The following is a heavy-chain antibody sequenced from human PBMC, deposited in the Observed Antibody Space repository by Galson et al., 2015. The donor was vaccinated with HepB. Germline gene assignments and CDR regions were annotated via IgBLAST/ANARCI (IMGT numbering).Heavy chain of an antibody. J-gene: IGHJ3*02. Sequence: SLRLSCAASGFPFSSYWMSWVRQAPGKGLEWVANIKQDGSEKYYVDSVKGRFTISRDNANNLLYLQMNSLRAEDTAVYYCARLLSRYSYAIDIWGQGTMVTVSS. CDR3: ARLLSRYSYAIDI. V-gene: IGHV3-7*03. CDR1: GFPFSSYW. D-gene: IGHD6-13*01. CDR2: IKQDGSEK.